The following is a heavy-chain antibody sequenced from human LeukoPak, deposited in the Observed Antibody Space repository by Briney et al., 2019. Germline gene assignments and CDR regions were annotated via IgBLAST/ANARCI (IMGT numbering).Heavy chain of an antibody. V-gene: IGHV4-4*07. CDR3: ARDLDSSGWCNFDY. Sequence: SETLSLTCTVSGGSISSYYWSWIRQPAGKGLEWIGRIYTSRSTNYNPSLKSRVTMSVDTSKNQFSLKLRSVTAADTAVYYCARDLDSSGWCNFDYWGQGTLVTVSS. CDR1: GGSISSYY. CDR2: IYTSRST. J-gene: IGHJ4*02. D-gene: IGHD6-19*01.